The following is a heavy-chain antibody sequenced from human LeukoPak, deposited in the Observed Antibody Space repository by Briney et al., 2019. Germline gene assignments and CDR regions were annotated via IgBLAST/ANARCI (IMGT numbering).Heavy chain of an antibody. CDR1: GFTFSSYS. CDR3: ARACVYYDSSGCDY. J-gene: IGHJ4*02. D-gene: IGHD3-22*01. CDR2: ISSSSSYM. Sequence: GGSLRLSCAASGFTFSSYSMNWVRQAPGKGLEWVSSISSSSSYMYYADSVKGRFTISRDNAKKSLYLQMNSLRAEDTAVYYCARACVYYDSSGCDYWGQGTLVTVSS. V-gene: IGHV3-21*01.